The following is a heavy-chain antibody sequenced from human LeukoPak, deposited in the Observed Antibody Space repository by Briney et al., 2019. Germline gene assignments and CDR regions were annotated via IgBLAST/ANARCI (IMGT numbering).Heavy chain of an antibody. CDR3: ARDPFSAPAEDYYYGMDV. J-gene: IGHJ6*02. CDR1: GFTFSSYS. CDR2: ISSSSSSI. D-gene: IGHD2-2*01. Sequence: GGSLRLSCAASGFTFSSYSMNWVRQAPGKGLEWVSSISSSSSSIYYADSVKGRFTISRDNAKNSLYLQMNSLRAEDTAVYYCARDPFSAPAEDYYYGMDVWGQGTTVTVSS. V-gene: IGHV3-21*01.